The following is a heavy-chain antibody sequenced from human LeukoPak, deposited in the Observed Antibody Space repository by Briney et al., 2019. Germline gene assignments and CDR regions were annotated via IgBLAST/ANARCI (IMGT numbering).Heavy chain of an antibody. J-gene: IGHJ4*02. V-gene: IGHV1-18*01. CDR1: GYTXTSYG. CDR3: ARQKQEWPAPDY. CDR2: ISVYNGNT. Sequence: GASVKVSCKASGYTXTSYGISWEGQGPGQGLEWMGWISVYNGNTNYAQKLQGRVTMTTDTSTSTAYMELRSLRSDDTAAYYCARQKQEWPAPDYWGLGTLVTVSP. D-gene: IGHD3-3*01.